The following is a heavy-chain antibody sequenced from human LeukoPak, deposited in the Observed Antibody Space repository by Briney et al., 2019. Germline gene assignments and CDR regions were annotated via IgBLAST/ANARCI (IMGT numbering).Heavy chain of an antibody. CDR2: INPNSGGT. J-gene: IGHJ4*02. D-gene: IGHD3-16*02. Sequence: ASVKVSCKASGYTFTGYYMHSVRQAPGQGLEWMGWINPNSGGTNYAQKFQGWVTMTRDTSISTAYMELSRLRSDDTAVYYCARGDFMITFGGVIAKKSSFDYWGQGTLVTVSS. V-gene: IGHV1-2*04. CDR1: GYTFTGYY. CDR3: ARGDFMITFGGVIAKKSSFDY.